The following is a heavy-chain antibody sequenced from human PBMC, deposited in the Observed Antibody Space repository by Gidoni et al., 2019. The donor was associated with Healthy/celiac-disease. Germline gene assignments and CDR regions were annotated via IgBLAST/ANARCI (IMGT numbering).Heavy chain of an antibody. CDR1: GGSISSYY. Sequence: QVQLQESGPGLVKPSETLSLTCTVSGGSISSYYWSWIRQPPGKGLEWIGYIYYSGSTNYNPSLKSRVTISVDTSKNQFSLKLSSVTAADTAVYYCARDRGFLEWLFFDYWGQGTLVTVSS. D-gene: IGHD3-3*01. CDR2: IYYSGST. CDR3: ARDRGFLEWLFFDY. V-gene: IGHV4-59*01. J-gene: IGHJ4*02.